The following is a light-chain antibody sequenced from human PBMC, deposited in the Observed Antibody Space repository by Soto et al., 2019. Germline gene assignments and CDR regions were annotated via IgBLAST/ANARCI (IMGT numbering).Light chain of an antibody. CDR3: LQYAFSPHT. CDR2: NPS. V-gene: IGKV3-20*01. Sequence: EIVLTQSPGTLSLSPGERATLSCRASQTVGNNYLAWFQQKPGRAPTLLVYNPSTSATGIPDRFSGSGSGTDFTLTISRLEPEDFAVYYCLQYAFSPHTFGQGTRLDIK. CDR1: QTVGNNY. J-gene: IGKJ2*01.